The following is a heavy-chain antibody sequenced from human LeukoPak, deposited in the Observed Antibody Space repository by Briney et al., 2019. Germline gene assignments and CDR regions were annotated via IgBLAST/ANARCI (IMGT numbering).Heavy chain of an antibody. CDR2: IYYSGST. J-gene: IGHJ4*02. CDR3: ARLSTVTSYYFDY. CDR1: GGSVSSGSYY. Sequence: PSETLPLTCTVSGGSVSSGSYYWSWIRQPPGKGLEWIGYIYYSGSTNYNPSLKSRVTISVDTSKNQFSLKLSSVTAADTAVYYCARLSTVTSYYFDYWGQGTLVTVSS. V-gene: IGHV4-61*01. D-gene: IGHD4-17*01.